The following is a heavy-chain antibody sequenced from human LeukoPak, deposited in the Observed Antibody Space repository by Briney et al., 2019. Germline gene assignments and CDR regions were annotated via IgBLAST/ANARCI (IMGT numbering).Heavy chain of an antibody. CDR3: AKTAYDFWSGLNWFDP. CDR2: ISGSGGST. Sequence: GGSLRLSCAASGFTFSSYAMSWVRQAPGKGLECVSAISGSGGSTYYADSAKGRFTISRDNSKNTLYLQMNSLRAEDTAVYYCAKTAYDFWSGLNWFDPWGQGTLVTVSS. J-gene: IGHJ5*02. CDR1: GFTFSSYA. D-gene: IGHD3-3*01. V-gene: IGHV3-23*01.